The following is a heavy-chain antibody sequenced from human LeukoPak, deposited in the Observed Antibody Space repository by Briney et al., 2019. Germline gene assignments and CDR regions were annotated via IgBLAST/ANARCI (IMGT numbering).Heavy chain of an antibody. J-gene: IGHJ5*02. V-gene: IGHV1-2*06. Sequence: ASVNVSCKASGYTFTGYYMHWVRQAPGQGLEWMGRINPNSGGTNYAQKFQGRVTMTRDTSISTAYMELSRLRSDDTAVYYCARDLGVVPAAMKGEKFDPWGQGTLVTVSS. D-gene: IGHD2-2*01. CDR3: ARDLGVVPAAMKGEKFDP. CDR1: GYTFTGYY. CDR2: INPNSGGT.